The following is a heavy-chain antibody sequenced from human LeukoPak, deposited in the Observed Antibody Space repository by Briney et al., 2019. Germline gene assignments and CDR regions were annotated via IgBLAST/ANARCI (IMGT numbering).Heavy chain of an antibody. Sequence: GGSLRLSCAASGFTFSTYAMNWVRQAAGKGLEWVSAIGGSGTSIYYAGSVKGRFIISRDNAKNSLYLQMNSLRVEDTAIYYCARESSEAFDYWGQGTLVTVSS. V-gene: IGHV3-21*01. J-gene: IGHJ4*02. CDR3: ARESSEAFDY. CDR2: IGGSGTSI. CDR1: GFTFSTYA.